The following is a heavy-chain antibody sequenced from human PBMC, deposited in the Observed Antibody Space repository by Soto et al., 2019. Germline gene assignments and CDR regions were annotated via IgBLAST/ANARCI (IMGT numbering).Heavy chain of an antibody. CDR1: GGSLSSSSYY. CDR2: IYYSGTT. D-gene: IGHD3-9*01. Sequence: LSLTCTVSGGSLSSSSYYWGWIRQPPGEGRLWIGRIYYSGTTSYNPSLKSRVTRSVDTSKNQFSLKLSSVTAADTAVYYCARHRGYYDILTGYYTELNFDYWGQGTLVTVSS. J-gene: IGHJ4*02. CDR3: ARHRGYYDILTGYYTELNFDY. V-gene: IGHV4-39*01.